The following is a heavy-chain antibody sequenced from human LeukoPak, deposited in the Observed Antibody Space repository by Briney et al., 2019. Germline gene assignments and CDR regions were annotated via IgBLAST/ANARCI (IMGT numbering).Heavy chain of an antibody. CDR2: ISFSGTNT. CDR3: AKEVKAATNWFDP. D-gene: IGHD6-25*01. V-gene: IGHV3-23*01. CDR1: GFTFSSYA. Sequence: GGSLRLSCAAAGFTFSSYAMSWVRQAPGKGLEWVSAISFSGTNTYYADSVKGRFTISRDNLKNTLYLQMNSLGAEDTAVYFCAKEVKAATNWFDPWGQGTLVTVSS. J-gene: IGHJ5*02.